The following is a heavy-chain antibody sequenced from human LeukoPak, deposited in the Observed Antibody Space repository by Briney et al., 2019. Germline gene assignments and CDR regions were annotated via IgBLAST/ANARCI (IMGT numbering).Heavy chain of an antibody. CDR1: GFTFIDYD. J-gene: IGHJ4*02. D-gene: IGHD6-19*01. V-gene: IGHV3-13*01. CDR3: ARGGIQVSGIDEFDY. CDR2: IGIRGDT. Sequence: GGSLRLSCAASGFTFIDYDMHWVRHVLGRGLEWVSAIGIRGDTHYSGSVKGRFTISRENAESSLHLQVNSLRAEDTAVYYCARGGIQVSGIDEFDYWGQGTLVTVSS.